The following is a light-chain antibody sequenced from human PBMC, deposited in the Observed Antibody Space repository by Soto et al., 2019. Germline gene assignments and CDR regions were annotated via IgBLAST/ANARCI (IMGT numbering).Light chain of an antibody. CDR3: QQYNDYSAT. J-gene: IGKJ1*01. CDR1: QDIGNF. Sequence: DIQMTQSPSSLSAFVGDRVTITCRASQDIGNFLAWYQQKPGKVPKLLIYAASTLQSGVPSRFSGSGSGTDFTLTISSLQPEDVATYYCQQYNDYSATFGQGTKVDIK. CDR2: AAS. V-gene: IGKV1-27*01.